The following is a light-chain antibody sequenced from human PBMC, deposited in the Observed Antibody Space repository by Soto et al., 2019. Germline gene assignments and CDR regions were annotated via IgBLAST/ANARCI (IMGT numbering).Light chain of an antibody. CDR2: GAS. CDR3: LQYGISPRT. Sequence: EIVLTQSPGTLSLSPGERATLSCRASERVSNNQLAWYQQKLGQAPRLLIYGASSRATGIPVRFSASGSGPDFTLTIRGLAPEDFAVYYCLQYGISPRTFGQGTNVEVK. J-gene: IGKJ1*01. V-gene: IGKV3-20*01. CDR1: ERVSNNQ.